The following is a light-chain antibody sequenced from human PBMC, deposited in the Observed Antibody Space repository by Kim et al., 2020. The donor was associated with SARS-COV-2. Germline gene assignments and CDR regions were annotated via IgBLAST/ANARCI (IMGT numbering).Light chain of an antibody. V-gene: IGLV3-21*04. CDR2: YDS. CDR1: NIGSKS. J-gene: IGLJ3*02. Sequence: SYELTQPPSVSVAPGKTARITCGGNNIGSKSVHRYQQKPGQAPVLVIYYDSDRPSGIPERFSGSNSGNTATLTISRVEAGDEADYYCQVWDRSSDHPVFG. CDR3: QVWDRSSDHPV.